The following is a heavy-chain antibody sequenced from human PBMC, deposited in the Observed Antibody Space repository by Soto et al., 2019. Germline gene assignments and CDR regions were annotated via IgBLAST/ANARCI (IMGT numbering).Heavy chain of an antibody. CDR1: GFTFSSYN. CDR2: ISTSSSYI. Sequence: EVQLVESGGGLVKPGGSLRLSCAASGFTFSSYNMNWVRQAPGKGLEWVSSISTSSSYIYYADSVKGRFTISRDNAKNSLYLLMNSLRAEDTAVYYCARCLVSAYGSGSYDALDYWGQGTLVNVSS. J-gene: IGHJ4*02. V-gene: IGHV3-21*01. CDR3: ARCLVSAYGSGSYDALDY. D-gene: IGHD3-10*01.